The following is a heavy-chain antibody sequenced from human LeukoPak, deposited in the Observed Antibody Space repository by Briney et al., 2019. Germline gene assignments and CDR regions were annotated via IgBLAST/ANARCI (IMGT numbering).Heavy chain of an antibody. J-gene: IGHJ4*02. V-gene: IGHV3-74*01. D-gene: IGHD1-26*01. CDR3: ARHLYSNEDH. Sequence: GGSLRLSCAASGFTFSSYWMHWVRQAPGKGLVWGSRINTDGSSTTYADSVKGRFTISRDNAKNTVYLQMHSLRAEDTAVYYCARHLYSNEDHWGQGTLVTVSS. CDR2: INTDGSST. CDR1: GFTFSSYW.